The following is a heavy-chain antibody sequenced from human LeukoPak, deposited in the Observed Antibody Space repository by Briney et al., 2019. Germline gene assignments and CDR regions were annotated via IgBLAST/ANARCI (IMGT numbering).Heavy chain of an antibody. CDR3: VRDNGFCDL. Sequence: SETLSLTCSVSGGSVDDGGYYWSWIRQPPGKGLEWIGHVYSSGSTMYNPSLKSRLTISLDKSKNQLSLILNSVIAADTAVYYCVRDNGFCDLWGQGTLVTVSS. J-gene: IGHJ4*02. CDR1: GGSVDDGGYY. V-gene: IGHV4-61*08. CDR2: VYSSGST.